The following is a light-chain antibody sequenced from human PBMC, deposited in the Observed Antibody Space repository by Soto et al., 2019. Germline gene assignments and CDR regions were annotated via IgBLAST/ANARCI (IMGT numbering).Light chain of an antibody. V-gene: IGLV3-21*02. CDR2: NAS. CDR1: NIGSKS. CDR3: QVCDSSSDRVV. J-gene: IGLJ2*01. Sequence: SSELTHPPSVSVAPGQTARITCGGNNIGSKSVHWYQKKPGQTPVMVVYNASDRPSGIPERFSGSNSANTGTLTIGRVEAGDESDYYCQVCDSSSDRVVFGGGTQLTVL.